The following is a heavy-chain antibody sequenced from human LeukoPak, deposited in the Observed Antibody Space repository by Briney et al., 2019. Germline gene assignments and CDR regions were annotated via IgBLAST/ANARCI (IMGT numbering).Heavy chain of an antibody. CDR1: GFTFSSYA. CDR2: ISYDGSNK. D-gene: IGHD2-21*02. CDR3: AREQLETTYCGGDCYLGPFDY. V-gene: IGHV3-30*04. J-gene: IGHJ4*02. Sequence: PGGSLRLSCAASGFTFSSYAMHWVRQAPGKGLEWVAVISYDGSNKYYADSVKGRFTISRDNSKNTLYLQMNSLRAEDTAVYYCAREQLETTYCGGDCYLGPFDYWGQGTLVTVSS.